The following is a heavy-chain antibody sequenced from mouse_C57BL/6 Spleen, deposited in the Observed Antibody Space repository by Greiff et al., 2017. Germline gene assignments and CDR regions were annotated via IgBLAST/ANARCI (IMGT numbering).Heavy chain of an antibody. CDR1: GYSFTGSY. CDR3: ARSHYYGSSPFAY. D-gene: IGHD1-1*01. CDR2: INPSTGGT. V-gene: IGHV1-42*01. Sequence: VQLKESGPELVKPGASVKISCKASGYSFTGSYMNWVKQSPEKSLEWIGEINPSTGGTTYNQKFKAKATLTVDKSSSTAYMQLKSLTSEDSAVYYCARSHYYGSSPFAYWGQGTLVTVSA. J-gene: IGHJ3*01.